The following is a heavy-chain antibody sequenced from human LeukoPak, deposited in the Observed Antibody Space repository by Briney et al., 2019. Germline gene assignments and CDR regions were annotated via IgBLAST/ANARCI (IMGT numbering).Heavy chain of an antibody. CDR2: INHSGST. CDR3: AREEDCSGGICYLGNAFDI. CDR1: GGSFSGYY. J-gene: IGHJ3*02. D-gene: IGHD2-15*01. V-gene: IGHV4-34*01. Sequence: PSETLSLTCAVYGGSFSGYYWSWIRQPPGKGLEWIGEINHSGSTNYNASLKSRVTISVDTSKNQFSLKLSSVTAADTAVHYCAREEDCSGGICYLGNAFDIWGQGTMVTVSS.